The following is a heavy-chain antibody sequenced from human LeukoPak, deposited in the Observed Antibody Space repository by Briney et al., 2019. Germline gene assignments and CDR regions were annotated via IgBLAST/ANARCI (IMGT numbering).Heavy chain of an antibody. J-gene: IGHJ5*02. V-gene: IGHV4-59*01. D-gene: IGHD3-10*01. CDR1: GGSIGSYY. CDR3: ARAPTDGSGSPWFDP. CDR2: IYYSGST. Sequence: SETLSLTCTVSGGSIGSYYWSWIRQPPGKGLEWIGYIYYSGSTNYNPSLKSRVTISVDTPKNQFSLKLSSVAAADTAVYYCARAPTDGSGSPWFDPWGQGTLVTVSS.